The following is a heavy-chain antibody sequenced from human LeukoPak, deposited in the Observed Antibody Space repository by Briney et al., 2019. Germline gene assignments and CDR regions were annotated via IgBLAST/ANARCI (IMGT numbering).Heavy chain of an antibody. V-gene: IGHV1-2*02. CDR1: GYTFTGYY. D-gene: IGHD6-19*01. CDR3: ARAGVYSSGWYSFDY. J-gene: IGHJ4*02. Sequence: GASVTVSCKASGYTFTGYYMHWVRQAPGQGLEWMGWINPNSGGTNYAQKFQGRVTMTRDTSISTAYMELSRLRSDDTAVYYCARAGVYSSGWYSFDYWGQGTLVTVSS. CDR2: INPNSGGT.